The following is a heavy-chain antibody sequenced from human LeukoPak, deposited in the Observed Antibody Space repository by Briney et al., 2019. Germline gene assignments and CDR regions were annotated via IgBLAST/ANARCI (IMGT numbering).Heavy chain of an antibody. D-gene: IGHD2-2*01. CDR2: IYYSGST. V-gene: IGHV4-31*03. CDR3: ARVTVVVPAATNWFDP. J-gene: IGHJ5*02. CDR1: GGSIISGGYY. Sequence: SETLSLTCTVSGGSIISGGYYWSWIRQHPGKVPEWIGYIYYSGSTYYNPSLKSRVTISVDTSKNQFSLKLSSVTAADTAVYYCARVTVVVPAATNWFDPWGQGTLVTVSS.